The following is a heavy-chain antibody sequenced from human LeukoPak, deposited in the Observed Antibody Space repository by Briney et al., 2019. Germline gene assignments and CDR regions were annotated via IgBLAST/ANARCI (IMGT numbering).Heavy chain of an antibody. CDR3: ARLYYYDSSGYFPPDV. D-gene: IGHD3-22*01. CDR2: INHSGST. V-gene: IGHV4-34*01. Sequence: SETLSLTCAVYGGSFSGYYWSWIRQPPGKGLEWIGEINHSGSTNYNPSLKSRVTISVDTSKNQFSLKLSSVTAADTAVYYCARLYYYDSSGYFPPDVWGKGTTVTISS. J-gene: IGHJ6*04. CDR1: GGSFSGYY.